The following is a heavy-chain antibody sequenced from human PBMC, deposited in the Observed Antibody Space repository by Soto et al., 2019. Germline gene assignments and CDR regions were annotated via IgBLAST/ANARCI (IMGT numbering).Heavy chain of an antibody. D-gene: IGHD2-15*01. CDR3: VRDHNTGRAAAGSFYA. V-gene: IGHV4-39*01. J-gene: IGHJ5*02. CDR1: GGSLSSSSYY. CDR2: IYYSRNT. Sequence: QMQLQEAGPGLVKPSETLSLTCTFSGGSLSSSSYYWGWIRQPPGKGLEWIGNIYYSRNTCYNPSRRSQGALTVETSKSEFTLKLRSRTGAGTGVHQWVRDHNTGRAAAGSFYACGQGSQVKVSS.